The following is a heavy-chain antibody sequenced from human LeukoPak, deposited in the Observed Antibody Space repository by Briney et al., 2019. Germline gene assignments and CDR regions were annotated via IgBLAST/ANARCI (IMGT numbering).Heavy chain of an antibody. CDR1: GYSFSKYW. Sequence: GESLKISCKGFGYSFSKYWIGWVRQMPGKGLEWFGSIYSGDSDTSYSPSFEGQVTISADKSISTAYLQWSSLRASDTAVSYCARLQCTGGSCYIDYWGQGTQVTVSS. CDR3: ARLQCTGGSCYIDY. J-gene: IGHJ4*02. CDR2: IYSGDSDT. D-gene: IGHD2-2*02. V-gene: IGHV5-51*01.